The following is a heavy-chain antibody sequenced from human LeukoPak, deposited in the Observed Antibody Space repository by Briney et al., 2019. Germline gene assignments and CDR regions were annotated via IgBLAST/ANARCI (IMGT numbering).Heavy chain of an antibody. CDR3: ARDHRDAFDY. J-gene: IGHJ4*02. CDR1: GFTFSSYS. D-gene: IGHD1-14*01. Sequence: SGGSLRLSCAASGFTFSSYSMNWVRQAPGKGLEWVSSISSSGSNIYYADSVKGRFTISRDNAKNSLYLQMNSLRAEDTAVYYCARDHRDAFDYWGQGTLVTVSS. CDR2: ISSSGSNI. V-gene: IGHV3-21*01.